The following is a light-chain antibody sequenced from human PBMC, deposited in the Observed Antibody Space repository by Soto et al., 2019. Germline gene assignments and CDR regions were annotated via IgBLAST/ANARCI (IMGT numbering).Light chain of an antibody. CDR2: KAS. Sequence: DIHMTQSPSTLSASVGDRVTITCRASQSISSWLAWYQQKPGTAPKLLIYKASTLQSGVPSRFSGSGSGTEFTLTISSLQPDDSATYYCQQYNDNWTFGQGTKV. V-gene: IGKV1-5*03. CDR3: QQYNDNWT. J-gene: IGKJ1*01. CDR1: QSISSW.